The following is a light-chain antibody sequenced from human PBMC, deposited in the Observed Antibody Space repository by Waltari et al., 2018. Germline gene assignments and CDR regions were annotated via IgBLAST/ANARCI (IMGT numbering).Light chain of an antibody. V-gene: IGKV3-20*01. J-gene: IGKJ1*01. CDR2: DAS. Sequence: EIVLPQSPGTQSLSPADRATLSCRASQSVGRYLAWYQQKPGQAPRLLIYDASTRATGIPDRFSGSGSGTDFSLNISRLESEDFAVYYCQKYVNLPATFGQGTKVEIK. CDR3: QKYVNLPAT. CDR1: QSVGRY.